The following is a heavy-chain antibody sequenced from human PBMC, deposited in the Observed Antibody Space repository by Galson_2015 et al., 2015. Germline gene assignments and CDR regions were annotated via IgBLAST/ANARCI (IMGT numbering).Heavy chain of an antibody. CDR2: IGPSGDNT. V-gene: IGHV3-23*01. CDR3: AKQLASGTYSNIGPFDI. CDR1: GFTFSSYA. J-gene: IGHJ3*02. D-gene: IGHD4-11*01. Sequence: SLRLSCAASSGFTFSSYAMSWVRQAPGQGLEWVSAIGPSGDNTYYADSVKGRFTISRDNSKNTLYLQMNSLRADDAAIYFCAKQLASGTYSNIGPFDIWGQGTMVTVSS.